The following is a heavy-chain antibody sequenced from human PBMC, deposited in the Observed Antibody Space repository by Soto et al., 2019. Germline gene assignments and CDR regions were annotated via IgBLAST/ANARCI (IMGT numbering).Heavy chain of an antibody. Sequence: SETLSLTCTVSGGSISSYYWSWIRQPPGKGLEWIGYIYYSGSTNYNPSLKSRVTISVDTSKNQFSLKLSSVTAADTAVDYCARDYASGWYGGAFDIWGQGTMVTVSS. D-gene: IGHD6-19*01. CDR3: ARDYASGWYGGAFDI. J-gene: IGHJ3*02. CDR1: GGSISSYY. CDR2: IYYSGST. V-gene: IGHV4-59*01.